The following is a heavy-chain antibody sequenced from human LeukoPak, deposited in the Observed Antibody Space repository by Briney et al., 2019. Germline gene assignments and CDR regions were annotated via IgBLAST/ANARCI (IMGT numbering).Heavy chain of an antibody. D-gene: IGHD6-13*01. CDR3: EGGSSYAAAGVYYYYYGMDV. CDR2: INPNSGGT. V-gene: IGHV1-2*02. CDR1: GYTFTGYY. Sequence: ASVKVSCKASGYTFTGYYMHWVRQAPGQGLEWMGWINPNSGGTNYAQKFQGRVTMTRDTSISTAYMELSRLRSDDTAVYYCEGGSSYAAAGVYYYYYGMDVWGQGTSVTVSS. J-gene: IGHJ6*02.